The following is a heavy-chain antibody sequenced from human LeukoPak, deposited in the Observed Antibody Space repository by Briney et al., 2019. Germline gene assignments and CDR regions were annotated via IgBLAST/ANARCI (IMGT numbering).Heavy chain of an antibody. J-gene: IGHJ5*02. CDR2: ISSSGSTI. V-gene: IGHV3-48*03. CDR1: GFTFSSYE. Sequence: GGSLRLSCAASGFTFSSYEMNWVRQAPGKGLEWVSYISSSGSTIYYADSVKGRFTISRDNAKNSLYLQMNSLRAEDTAVYYCASSSSGWYSGWFDPWGQGTLVTVSS. CDR3: ASSSSGWYSGWFDP. D-gene: IGHD6-19*01.